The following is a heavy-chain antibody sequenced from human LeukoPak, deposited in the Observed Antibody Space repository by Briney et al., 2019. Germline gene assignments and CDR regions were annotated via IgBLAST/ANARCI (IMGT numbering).Heavy chain of an antibody. V-gene: IGHV3-74*01. J-gene: IGHJ4*02. CDR3: ARGPNSNWSGLDF. CDR1: GFMFSSNW. D-gene: IGHD6-6*01. CDR2: ISPTGSTT. Sequence: PGGSLRLSCAASGFMFSSNWMSWVRLAPGKGLVWVSRISPTGSTTSYADSVKGRFTVSRDNAKNTLYLQVNNLRAEDTAVYYCARGPNSNWSGLDFWGQGTLLTVSS.